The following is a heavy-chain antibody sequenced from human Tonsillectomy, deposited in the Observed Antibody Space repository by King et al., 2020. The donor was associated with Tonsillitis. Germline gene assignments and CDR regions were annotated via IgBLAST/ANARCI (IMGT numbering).Heavy chain of an antibody. Sequence: VQLVESGGGVVQPGGSLRLSCAASGFTFSTYGMHWVRQAPGKGLEWVAFIRYDGSNKYYADSVKGRFTISRDNSKNTLYLQMNSLRAEDTAVYYCAKVYASSWYIQPPDYWGQGTLVTVSS. CDR3: AKVYASSWYIQPPDY. J-gene: IGHJ4*02. D-gene: IGHD6-13*01. CDR1: GFTFSTYG. CDR2: IRYDGSNK. V-gene: IGHV3-30*02.